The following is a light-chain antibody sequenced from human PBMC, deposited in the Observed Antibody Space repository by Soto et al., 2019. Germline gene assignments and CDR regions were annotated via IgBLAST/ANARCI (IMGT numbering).Light chain of an antibody. CDR1: SSDIGSYNY. V-gene: IGLV2-14*03. J-gene: IGLJ1*01. CDR3: CSYTTTTAYV. Sequence: QSALTQPASVSGSPGQSITISCTGTSSDIGSYNYISWYQQYPDKGPKLMIYGVTNRPSGVSNRFSGSKSGYTASLTISGLQAEDYADYYCCSYTTTTAYVFGTETKLTVL. CDR2: GVT.